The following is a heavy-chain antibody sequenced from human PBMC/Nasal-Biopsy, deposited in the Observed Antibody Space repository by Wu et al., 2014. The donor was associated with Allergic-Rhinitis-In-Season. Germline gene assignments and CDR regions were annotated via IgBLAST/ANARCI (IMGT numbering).Heavy chain of an antibody. V-gene: IGHV4-39*01. Sequence: LVKPTQTLTLTCTFSDFSLTSSTVRVSWIRQPAGRRVASIGYVDNSYYNPSFKTRLTISVDTSTNQVSLQLRSVTAADTAVYYCARTFYCGGDCYPGPLYTWFDPWGQGTLVTVSS. CDR1: DFSLTSSTVR. CDR3: ARTFYCGGDCYPGPLYTWFDP. D-gene: IGHD2-21*02. J-gene: IGHJ5*01. CDR2: IGYVDNS.